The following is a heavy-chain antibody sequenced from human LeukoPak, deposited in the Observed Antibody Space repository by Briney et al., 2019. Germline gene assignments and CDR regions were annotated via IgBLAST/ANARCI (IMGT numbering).Heavy chain of an antibody. CDR3: ARVKLWGPTDAFDI. CDR1: EFTFSDYY. Sequence: GGSLRLSCAASEFTFSDYYMSWIRQAPGKGLEWVSYISGSTKIIYYADSVKGRFTISRDNAKNSLYLQMNSLRAEDTAVYYCARVKLWGPTDAFDIWGQGTMVTVSS. J-gene: IGHJ3*02. V-gene: IGHV3-11*04. CDR2: ISGSTKII. D-gene: IGHD3-10*01.